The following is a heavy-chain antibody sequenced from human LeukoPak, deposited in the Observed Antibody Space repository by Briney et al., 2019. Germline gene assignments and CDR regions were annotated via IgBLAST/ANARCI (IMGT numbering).Heavy chain of an antibody. CDR2: ISSSSSYI. D-gene: IGHD5-24*01. CDR3: AREMQSIDGYNNFDY. J-gene: IGHJ4*02. V-gene: IGHV3-21*01. CDR1: GFTFSSYS. Sequence: PGGSLRLSCAASGFTFSSYSMNRVRQAPGKGLEWVSSISSSSSYIYYADSVKGRFTISRDNAKNSLYLQMNSLRAEDTAVYYCAREMQSIDGYNNFDYWGQGTLVTVSS.